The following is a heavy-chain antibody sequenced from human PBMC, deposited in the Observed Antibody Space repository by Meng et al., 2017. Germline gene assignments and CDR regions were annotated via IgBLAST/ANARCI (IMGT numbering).Heavy chain of an antibody. CDR2: LNAGNGDT. CDR1: GYTFTSYA. D-gene: IGHD2-15*01. Sequence: GRLLLSWAVVEEPGASVKVSCKASGYTFTSYAMHWVRQAPGQSLEWMGWLNAGNGDTKYPQKFQGRVTITRDSSASTAYMELSSLRSEDTAVYYCARDSCTGGICYRGSFDYWAQGTLVTVFS. J-gene: IGHJ4*02. V-gene: IGHV1-3*01. CDR3: ARDSCTGGICYRGSFDY.